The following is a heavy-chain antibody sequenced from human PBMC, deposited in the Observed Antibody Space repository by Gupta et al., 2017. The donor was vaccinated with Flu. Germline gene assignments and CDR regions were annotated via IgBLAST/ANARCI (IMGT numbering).Heavy chain of an antibody. CDR2: IYTSGST. CDR1: GGSISSGSYY. CDR3: AREALEVYDSSGYHFDY. D-gene: IGHD3-22*01. Sequence: QVQLQESGPGLVKPSQTLSLTCTVSGGSISSGSYYWSWIRQPAGKGLEWIGRIYTSGSTNYNPSLKSRVTISVDTSKNQFSLKLSSVTAADTAVYYCAREALEVYDSSGYHFDYWGQGTLVTVSS. J-gene: IGHJ4*02. V-gene: IGHV4-61*02.